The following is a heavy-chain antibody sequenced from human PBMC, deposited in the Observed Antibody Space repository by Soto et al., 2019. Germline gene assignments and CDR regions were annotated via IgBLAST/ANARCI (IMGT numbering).Heavy chain of an antibody. CDR2: IYHSGST. D-gene: IGHD6-13*01. CDR3: ARDGGSSSFDY. CDR1: GGSISSSNW. J-gene: IGHJ4*02. V-gene: IGHV4-4*02. Sequence: LSITCDVSGGSISSSNWWRWVRQPPGKGLEWIGEIYHSGSTNYNPSLKSRVTISVDKSKNQFSLKLSSVTAADTAVYYCARDGGSSSFDYWGQGTLVTVSS.